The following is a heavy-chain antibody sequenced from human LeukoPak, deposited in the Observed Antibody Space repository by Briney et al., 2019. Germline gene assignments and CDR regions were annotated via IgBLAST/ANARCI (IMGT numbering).Heavy chain of an antibody. J-gene: IGHJ4*02. D-gene: IGHD2/OR15-2a*01. Sequence: PGGSLRLSCAASGFTLRSYDMRWVRQAPGKGVEWVADISDSGGSTKYADSVKGRFTISRDNPKNTLFLQMTSLRAEDTAVYFCAKRGVVIRVVLVGFHKEAYYFGSGGQGALATVSS. V-gene: IGHV3-23*01. CDR3: AKRGVVIRVVLVGFHKEAYYFGS. CDR1: GFTLRSYD. CDR2: ISDSGGST.